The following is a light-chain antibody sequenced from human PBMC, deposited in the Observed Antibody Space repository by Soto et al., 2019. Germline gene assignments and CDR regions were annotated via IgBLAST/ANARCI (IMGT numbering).Light chain of an antibody. CDR2: DAS. CDR1: QTISNW. V-gene: IGKV1-5*01. J-gene: IGKJ1*01. CDR3: RQYDSEST. Sequence: DIQMTHSPSTLSASIGDRVTITCRASQTISNWLAWYQQKPGKAPKVLIHDASRLESGVPSRFSGSGSGTEFTLTINNLQPDDFAIYYCRQYDSESTFGQGTKVDIK.